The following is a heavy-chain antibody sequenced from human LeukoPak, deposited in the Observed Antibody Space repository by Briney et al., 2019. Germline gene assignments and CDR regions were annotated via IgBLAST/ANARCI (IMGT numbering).Heavy chain of an antibody. CDR1: GGSISTYY. CDR2: LNTSGTT. CDR3: ARLIPDYYGSGSNNWFDP. Sequence: PSETLSLTCTVSGGSISTYYWSWIRQPPGKGLEWIGRLNTSGTTNYNPSLKSRVTISVDTSKNQFSLKLSSVTAADTAVYYCARLIPDYYGSGSNNWFDPWGQGTLVTVSS. J-gene: IGHJ5*02. V-gene: IGHV4-4*07. D-gene: IGHD3-10*01.